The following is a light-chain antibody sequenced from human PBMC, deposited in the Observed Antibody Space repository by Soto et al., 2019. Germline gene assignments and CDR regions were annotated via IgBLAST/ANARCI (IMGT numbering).Light chain of an antibody. V-gene: IGKV2-28*01. J-gene: IGKJ2*01. CDR3: MQALQTPYT. Sequence: DIVMTQSPLSRPVTPGEPASISCRSSQSLLHSNGYNYLDWYLQKPGQSPQLLIYLGSNRASGVPDRFSVSGSGTDFTLKISRVEAEDVGVYYCMQALQTPYTFGQGTKLEIK. CDR1: QSLLHSNGYNY. CDR2: LGS.